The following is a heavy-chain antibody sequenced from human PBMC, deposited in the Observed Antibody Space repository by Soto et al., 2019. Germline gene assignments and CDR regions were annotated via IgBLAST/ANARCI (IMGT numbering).Heavy chain of an antibody. Sequence: GGSLRLSCAAYGFTVSNKYFSWVRQAPGKGLEWVSVIYSDGRTFYADSVRGRFTISRDNSKNTLYLQTSSLRHEDTAVYYCAKDGGPVYCNSPGCSAKHFDYWGQGTLVTVSS. CDR2: IYSDGRT. CDR1: GFTVSNKY. V-gene: IGHV3-53*05. D-gene: IGHD2-2*01. CDR3: AKDGGPVYCNSPGCSAKHFDY. J-gene: IGHJ4*02.